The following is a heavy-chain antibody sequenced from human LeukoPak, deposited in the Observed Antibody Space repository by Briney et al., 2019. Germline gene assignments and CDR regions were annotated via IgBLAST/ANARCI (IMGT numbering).Heavy chain of an antibody. J-gene: IGHJ4*02. Sequence: PGGSLRLSCAASGFTFSTYGMHWVSQAPGKGLEWVAFIRYDGSNKYYADSVKGRFTISRDNSKNTLYLQMNSLRAEDTAVYYCAKDRGVYYGSGIGYYFDYWGQGTLVTVSS. CDR2: IRYDGSNK. CDR3: AKDRGVYYGSGIGYYFDY. D-gene: IGHD3-10*01. CDR1: GFTFSTYG. V-gene: IGHV3-30*02.